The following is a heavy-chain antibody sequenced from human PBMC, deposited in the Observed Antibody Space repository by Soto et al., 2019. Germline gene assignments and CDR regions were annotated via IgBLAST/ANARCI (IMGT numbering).Heavy chain of an antibody. Sequence: PGGSLRLSCEVSGFRFDDYGMHWVRQAPGKGLEWIAGISRDSRSISYGASMKGRFTISRDNAKNSLYLQLNSLRADDTAFYYCVKDALTMVAYYFDYWGQGALVTVSS. CDR2: ISRDSRSI. D-gene: IGHD4-17*01. V-gene: IGHV3-9*01. CDR1: GFRFDDYG. CDR3: VKDALTMVAYYFDY. J-gene: IGHJ4*02.